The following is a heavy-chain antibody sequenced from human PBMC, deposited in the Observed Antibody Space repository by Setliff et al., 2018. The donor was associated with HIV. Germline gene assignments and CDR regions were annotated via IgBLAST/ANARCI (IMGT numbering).Heavy chain of an antibody. V-gene: IGHV3-49*04. J-gene: IGHJ6*02. CDR3: TKAIAAAPLGWYYGMDV. CDR1: GFTSGDYA. CDR2: IRRKAYGGTT. Sequence: GESLTISCTASGFTSGDYAMSWVRRAPGKGLEWVGFIRRKAYGGTTEYAASVKGRFTISRDDSKSIAYLQMNSLKIEDTAVYYCTKAIAAAPLGWYYGMDVWGQGTTVTVAS. D-gene: IGHD6-13*01.